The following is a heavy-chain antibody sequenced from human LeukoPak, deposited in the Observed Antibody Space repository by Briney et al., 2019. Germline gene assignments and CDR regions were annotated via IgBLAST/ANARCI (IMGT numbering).Heavy chain of an antibody. CDR1: GGSISSTGSY. CDR2: IYYSGST. J-gene: IGHJ6*02. D-gene: IGHD3-10*01. Sequence: SETLSLTCTVSGGSISSTGSYWGWIRQPPGKGLEWIGYIYYSGSTNYNPSLKSRVTISVDTSKNQFSLKLSSVTAADTAVYYCARHGMVRGVISTIFGRDYYYYGMDVWGQGTTVTVSS. V-gene: IGHV4-61*05. CDR3: ARHGMVRGVISTIFGRDYYYYGMDV.